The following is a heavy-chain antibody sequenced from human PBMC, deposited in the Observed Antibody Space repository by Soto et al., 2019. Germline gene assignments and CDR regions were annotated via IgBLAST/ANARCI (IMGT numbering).Heavy chain of an antibody. D-gene: IGHD6-6*01. Sequence: EVQLVESGGGLVQPGGSLRLSCTVSGFTFGDYWMTWVRQAPGKGLEWVANMNQDGSEKYYVDSVQGRFAISRDNAKNSLYLPMHSLSAEDTAVYYCASQRVSYAMDVWGQGTKVTVSS. CDR1: GFTFGDYW. CDR2: MNQDGSEK. V-gene: IGHV3-7*05. J-gene: IGHJ6*02. CDR3: ASQRVSYAMDV.